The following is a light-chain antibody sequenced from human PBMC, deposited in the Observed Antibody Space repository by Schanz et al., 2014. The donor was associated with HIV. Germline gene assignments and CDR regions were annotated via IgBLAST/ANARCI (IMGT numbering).Light chain of an antibody. Sequence: QSVLTQPPSTSGTPGQRVAISCSGSSSNIGTYNVNWYQQLPGTAPRLLIYTQDQRPSGVPDRFSGSKSGTSASLAISGLQSEDEADYYCSSYTSSSTYVFGTGTKLTVL. CDR1: SSNIGTYN. J-gene: IGLJ1*01. CDR3: SSYTSSSTYV. CDR2: TQD. V-gene: IGLV1-44*01.